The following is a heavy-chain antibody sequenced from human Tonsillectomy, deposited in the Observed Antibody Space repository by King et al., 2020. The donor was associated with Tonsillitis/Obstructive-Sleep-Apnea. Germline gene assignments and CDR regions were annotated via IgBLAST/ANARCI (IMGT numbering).Heavy chain of an antibody. CDR2: ISSSSSYI. J-gene: IGHJ6*02. CDR3: ARGLPIAAHYYYYGMDV. Sequence: QLVQSGGGLVKPGGSLRLSCAASGFTFSSYSMNWVRQAPGKGLEWVSSISSSSSYIYYADPVKGRFTISRDNAKNSLYLQMNSLRAEDTAVYYCARGLPIAAHYYYYGMDVWGQGTTVTVSS. CDR1: GFTFSSYS. D-gene: IGHD6-13*01. V-gene: IGHV3-21*01.